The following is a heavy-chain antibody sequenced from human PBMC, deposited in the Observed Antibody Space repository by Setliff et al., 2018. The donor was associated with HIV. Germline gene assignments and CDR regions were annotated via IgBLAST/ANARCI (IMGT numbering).Heavy chain of an antibody. CDR2: INHSGST. CDR1: GGSFSEYY. D-gene: IGHD6-19*01. V-gene: IGHV4-34*01. CDR3: ARDYSGWYYFDC. J-gene: IGHJ4*02. Sequence: PSETLSLTCAVYGGSFSEYYWSWIRQSPGKGLEWIGEINHSGSTHYNPPLKSRATISVDTSKNQFSLKLNSVTAADTAMYYCARDYSGWYYFDCWGQGTLVTVSS.